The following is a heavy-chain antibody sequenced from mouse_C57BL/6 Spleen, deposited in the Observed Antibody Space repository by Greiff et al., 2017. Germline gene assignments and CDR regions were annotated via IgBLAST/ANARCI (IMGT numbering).Heavy chain of an antibody. V-gene: IGHV14-2*01. Sequence: VQLQQSGAELVKPGASVKLSCKASGFNIKDYSMHWVKQRNEKGLEWIGRIDPEDGDAKYAPKFKGKATITADTSSNTAYLQLSSLSAEDTAVDYCARSSSSFYWYYDVWGTGTTVTVSS. CDR2: IDPEDGDA. CDR3: ARSSSSFYWYYDV. D-gene: IGHD1-1*01. CDR1: GFNIKDYS. J-gene: IGHJ1*03.